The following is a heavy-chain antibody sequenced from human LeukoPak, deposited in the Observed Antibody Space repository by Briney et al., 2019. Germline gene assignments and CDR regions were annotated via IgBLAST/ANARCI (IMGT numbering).Heavy chain of an antibody. CDR1: GFTFTSYS. D-gene: IGHD6-13*01. CDR2: IYSGGST. CDR3: ARHSSSWYFAFDI. Sequence: GGSLRLSCEASGFTFTSYSMNWVRQAPGKGLEWVSIIYSGGSTYYADSVKGRFTISRDNSKNTLYLQMNSLRAEDTAVYYCARHSSSWYFAFDIWGQGTMVTVSS. V-gene: IGHV3-66*04. J-gene: IGHJ3*02.